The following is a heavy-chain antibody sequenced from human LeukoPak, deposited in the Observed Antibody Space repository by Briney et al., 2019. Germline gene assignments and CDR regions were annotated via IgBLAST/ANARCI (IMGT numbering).Heavy chain of an antibody. D-gene: IGHD2-2*01. CDR3: AKASSETNFDY. J-gene: IGHJ4*02. Sequence: GGSLRLSCAASGFTFSSYAMSWVRQAPGKGLEWVSVIYSGGNTYYADSVKGRFTISRDNSQNTLYLQMNSLRVEDTAIYYCAKASSETNFDYWGQGTLVTVSS. CDR1: GFTFSSYA. V-gene: IGHV3-66*01. CDR2: IYSGGNT.